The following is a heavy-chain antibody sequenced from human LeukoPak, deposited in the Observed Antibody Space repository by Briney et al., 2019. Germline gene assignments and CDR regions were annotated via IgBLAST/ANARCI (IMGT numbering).Heavy chain of an antibody. CDR3: ATGNYYDSSGYPQTFDP. CDR2: FDPEDGET. J-gene: IGHJ5*02. CDR1: GYTLTELS. D-gene: IGHD3-22*01. V-gene: IGHV1-24*01. Sequence: ASVKVSCKVSGYTLTELSMHWVRQAPGKGLEWMGGFDPEDGETIYAQKFQGRVTMTEDTSTDTAYMELSSLRSEDTAVYYCATGNYYDSSGYPQTFDPWGRGTLVTVSS.